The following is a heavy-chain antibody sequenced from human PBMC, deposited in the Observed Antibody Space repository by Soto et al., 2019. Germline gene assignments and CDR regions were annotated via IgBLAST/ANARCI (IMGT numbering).Heavy chain of an antibody. CDR3: ARGAGVPAATQDAFDI. D-gene: IGHD2-2*01. J-gene: IGHJ3*02. CDR1: GYTFTGYY. V-gene: IGHV1-2*02. CDR2: INPNSGGT. Sequence: ASVKVSCKASGYTFTGYYIHWVRQAPGQGLEWMGWINPNSGGTNYAQKFQGRVTMTRDTSISTAYMELSRLRSDDTAVYYCARGAGVPAATQDAFDIWGQGTMVTVSS.